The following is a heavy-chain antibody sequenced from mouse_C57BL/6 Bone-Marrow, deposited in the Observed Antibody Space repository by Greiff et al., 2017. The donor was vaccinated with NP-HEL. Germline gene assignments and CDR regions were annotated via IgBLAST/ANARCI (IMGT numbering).Heavy chain of an antibody. CDR2: IRSKSNNYAT. V-gene: IGHV10-1*01. D-gene: IGHD2-3*01. CDR3: VRQGYDGYYLDY. Sequence: EVQLKESGGGLVQPKGSLKLSCAASGFSFNTYAMNWVRQAPGKGLEWVARIRSKSNNYATYYADSLKDRFTISRDDSESMLYLQMNNLKTEDTAMYYCVRQGYDGYYLDYWGQGTTLTVSS. CDR1: GFSFNTYA. J-gene: IGHJ2*01.